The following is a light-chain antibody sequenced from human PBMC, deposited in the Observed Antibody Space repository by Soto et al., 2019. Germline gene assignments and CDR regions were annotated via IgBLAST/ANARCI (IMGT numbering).Light chain of an antibody. V-gene: IGLV1-51*02. CDR2: END. J-gene: IGLJ3*02. CDR1: SSNIGRNY. Sequence: QSVLTQPPSVSAAPGEKVTISCSGTSSNIGRNYVSWYQQLPGSAPKLLIYENDRRPSGIPDRFSGSKSGTAATLDITGLRLGAEAVNNGGGWDRALKAGVFGGGTKLT. CDR3: GGWDRALKAGV.